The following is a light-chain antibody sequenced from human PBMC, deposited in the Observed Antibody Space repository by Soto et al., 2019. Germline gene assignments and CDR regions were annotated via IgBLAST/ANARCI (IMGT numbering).Light chain of an antibody. CDR3: SSYTSSSTRV. V-gene: IGLV2-14*01. J-gene: IGLJ3*02. CDR1: SSDVGGYNY. Sequence: QSVLTQPASVSGSPGQSITISCTGTSSDVGGYNYVSWYQQHPGKAPKLMIYEVSNRPSGVSNRVSGSKSGNTASLTVSGLQAEDEADYYCSSYTSSSTRVVGGGTKLTVL. CDR2: EVS.